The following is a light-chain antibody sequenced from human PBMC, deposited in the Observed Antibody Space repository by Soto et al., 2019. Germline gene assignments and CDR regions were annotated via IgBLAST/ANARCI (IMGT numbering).Light chain of an antibody. J-gene: IGKJ1*01. CDR2: GAS. CDR3: QHYGSSRT. Sequence: EIVLTQSPGTLSLSPGERATLSCRASQSVSSSYLAWYQQKPGQAPRLLIYGASRRATGIPDRFSGSGSGTDFTLTISRLEREGFAVYYCQHYGSSRTFGQGTKMEIK. V-gene: IGKV3-20*01. CDR1: QSVSSSY.